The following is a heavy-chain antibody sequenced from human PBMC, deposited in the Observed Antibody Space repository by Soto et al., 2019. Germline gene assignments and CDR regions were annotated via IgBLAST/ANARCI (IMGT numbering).Heavy chain of an antibody. D-gene: IGHD2-2*01. V-gene: IGHV3-9*01. Sequence: EVQLVESGGGLVQPGRSLRLSCAASGFTFDDYAMHWVRQAPGKGLEWVSGISWNSGSIGYADSVKGRFTISRDNAKNSLYLQMTSLRAEDTALYYFAKGGQLLAEGGGYWGQGTLVTVSS. CDR2: ISWNSGSI. CDR3: AKGGQLLAEGGGY. J-gene: IGHJ4*02. CDR1: GFTFDDYA.